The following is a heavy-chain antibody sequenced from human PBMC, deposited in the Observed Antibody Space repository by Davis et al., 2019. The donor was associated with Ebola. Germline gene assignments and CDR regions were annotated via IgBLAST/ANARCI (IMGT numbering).Heavy chain of an antibody. V-gene: IGHV4-34*01. D-gene: IGHD3-22*01. J-gene: IGHJ5*02. CDR2: INHSGST. Sequence: SETLSLTCAVYGGSFSGYYWSWIRQPPGKGLEWIGEINHSGSTNYNPSLKSRVTISVDTSKNQFSLKLSSGTAADTAVYYCAREVYYYDSSGYYFGWFDPWGQGTLVTVSS. CDR1: GGSFSGYY. CDR3: AREVYYYDSSGYYFGWFDP.